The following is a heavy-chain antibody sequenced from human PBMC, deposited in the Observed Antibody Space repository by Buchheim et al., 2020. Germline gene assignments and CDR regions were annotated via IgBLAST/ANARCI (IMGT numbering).Heavy chain of an antibody. CDR1: GGSISSNGYY. J-gene: IGHJ4*02. CDR2: ISYSGST. Sequence: QLQLQESGPGLVKPSETLSLTCSVSGGSISSNGYYWGWIRQPPGKGLEWIGSISYSGSTYYNPSLKSRVAISDDTSKNQFFLKLSSVTAADTAVYYCARHLRYTYYYFDSWGQGTL. D-gene: IGHD5-18*01. V-gene: IGHV4-39*01. CDR3: ARHLRYTYYYFDS.